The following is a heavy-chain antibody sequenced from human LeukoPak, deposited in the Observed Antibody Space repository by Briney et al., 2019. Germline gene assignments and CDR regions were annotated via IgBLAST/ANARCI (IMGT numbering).Heavy chain of an antibody. Sequence: GGSLRLSCAASGFTFSNYGMHWVRQAPGKGLEWVAIIWYDGSSKFYADSVKGRFTIFRDNSKNTLDLQMNSLRAEDTALYYCARALSSMVRGVLAYWGQGTLVTVSS. V-gene: IGHV3-33*01. CDR3: ARALSSMVRGVLAY. J-gene: IGHJ4*02. CDR1: GFTFSNYG. D-gene: IGHD3-10*01. CDR2: IWYDGSSK.